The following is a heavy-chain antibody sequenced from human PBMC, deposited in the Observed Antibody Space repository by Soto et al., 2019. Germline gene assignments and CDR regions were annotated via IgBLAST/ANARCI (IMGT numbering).Heavy chain of an antibody. V-gene: IGHV1-8*01. CDR2: MNPNSGNT. J-gene: IGHJ6*02. CDR1: GYTFTSYD. Sequence: QVQLVQSGAEVKKPGASVKVSCKASGYTFTSYDINWVRQATGQGLEWMGWMNPNSGNTVYSQKVQGRVTMTRNTSRLTAYMDLSSLGSEERARHYCAREGVRGMDVWGQGNTVTVSS. D-gene: IGHD3-16*01. CDR3: AREGVRGMDV.